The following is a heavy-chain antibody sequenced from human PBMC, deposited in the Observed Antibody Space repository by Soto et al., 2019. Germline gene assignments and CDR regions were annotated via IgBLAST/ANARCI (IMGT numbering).Heavy chain of an antibody. D-gene: IGHD1-26*01. V-gene: IGHV3-21*01. Sequence: EVQLVESGGGLVKPGGSLRLSCAASGFTFSSYSMNWVRQAPGKGLEWVSSISTASSYIHYADSVKGRFTISRDNAKSSLFLQMNSVRAEDTAVYYCASGRTWELLRGFDCWGQGTLVIVSS. CDR2: ISTASSYI. CDR3: ASGRTWELLRGFDC. J-gene: IGHJ4*02. CDR1: GFTFSSYS.